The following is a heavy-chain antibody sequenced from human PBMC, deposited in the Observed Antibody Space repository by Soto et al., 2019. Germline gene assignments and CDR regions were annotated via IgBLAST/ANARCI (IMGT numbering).Heavy chain of an antibody. CDR3: ARLRRDWGDAFDL. CDR1: GGPFGSSA. J-gene: IGHJ3*01. Sequence: QVQLVQSGADVKKPGSSVKVSCKTYGGPFGSSAISWVRQAPAQGLEWMGEIIPVFDKANYTQNFQGRLTITADEPTGTVFIQLSSLRSEDTAVYFCARLRRDWGDAFDLWGLGTFVTVSS. D-gene: IGHD3-16*01. CDR2: IIPVFDKA. V-gene: IGHV1-69*01.